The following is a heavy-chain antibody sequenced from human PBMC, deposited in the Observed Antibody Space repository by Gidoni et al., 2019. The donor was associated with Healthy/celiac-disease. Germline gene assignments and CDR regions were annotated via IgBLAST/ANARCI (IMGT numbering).Heavy chain of an antibody. CDR3: ARYIAVAGNFDY. V-gene: IGHV4-39*01. Sequence: QLQLQESGPGLVKPSESLSLTCTVSGGSSSSSSCYWGWIRQPPGKGLEWIGISYYSGSTYYNPSLKSRVTISVDTSKNQFSLKLSSVTAADTAVYYCARYIAVAGNFDYWGQGTLVTVSS. J-gene: IGHJ4*02. D-gene: IGHD6-19*01. CDR2: SYYSGST. CDR1: GGSSSSSSCY.